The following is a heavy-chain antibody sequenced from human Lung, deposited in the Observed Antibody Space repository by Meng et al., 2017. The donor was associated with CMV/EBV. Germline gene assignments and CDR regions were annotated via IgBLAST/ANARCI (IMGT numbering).Heavy chain of an antibody. V-gene: IGHV3-33*06. CDR1: GFTFSSYG. Sequence: GESLKISCAASGFTFSSYGMHWVRQAPGKGLEWVAVIWYDGSNKYYADSVKGRFTISRDNSKNTLYLQMNSLRAEDTAVYYCAKDEFRYCSSTSCLDAFDIWGRGXMVTVSS. D-gene: IGHD2-2*01. CDR2: IWYDGSNK. J-gene: IGHJ3*02. CDR3: AKDEFRYCSSTSCLDAFDI.